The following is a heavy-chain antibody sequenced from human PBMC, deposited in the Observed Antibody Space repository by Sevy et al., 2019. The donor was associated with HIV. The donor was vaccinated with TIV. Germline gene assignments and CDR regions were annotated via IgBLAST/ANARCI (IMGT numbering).Heavy chain of an antibody. J-gene: IGHJ4*02. D-gene: IGHD2-15*01. CDR1: GFTFSSYS. CDR3: AGNSGGRSSPTALDY. CDR2: IRSRSSTI. Sequence: GGSLRLSCAASGFTFSSYSMNWVRQAPGKGLEWVSYIRSRSSTINYADSGKGGFTISRDNAKNSLYLQINSLGDEDTAVYYGAGNSGGRSSPTALDYWGQGTLVTVSS. V-gene: IGHV3-48*02.